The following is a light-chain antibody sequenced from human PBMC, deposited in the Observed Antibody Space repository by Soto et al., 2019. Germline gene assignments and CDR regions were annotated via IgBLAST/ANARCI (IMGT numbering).Light chain of an antibody. J-gene: IGLJ1*01. Sequence: QSALTQPASVSGSPGQSITISCTGTSSDVGGYNYVSWYQQHPGKAPKLMIYDVSNRPSGVSNRFSGSKSGNTASLTISGLQAEDEADYYCRSYTSSSTFYVCGTGTKVTVL. CDR1: SSDVGGYNY. V-gene: IGLV2-14*01. CDR2: DVS. CDR3: RSYTSSSTFYV.